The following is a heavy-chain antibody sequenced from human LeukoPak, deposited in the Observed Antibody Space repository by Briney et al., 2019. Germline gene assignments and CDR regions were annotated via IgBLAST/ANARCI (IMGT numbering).Heavy chain of an antibody. Sequence: GWSLRLSCAASGFTFSSYSMNWVRQAPGKGLEWVSYISSASNTIYYADSVKGRFTISRDNAKNSLYLQMNSLRAEDTAMYYCARDGWFGDYNWFDPWGQGTLVTVSS. D-gene: IGHD3-10*01. V-gene: IGHV3-48*01. CDR1: GFTFSSYS. CDR2: ISSASNTI. J-gene: IGHJ5*02. CDR3: ARDGWFGDYNWFDP.